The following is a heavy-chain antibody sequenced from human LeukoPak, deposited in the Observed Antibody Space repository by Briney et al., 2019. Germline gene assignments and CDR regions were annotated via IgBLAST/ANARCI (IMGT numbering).Heavy chain of an antibody. CDR1: GFTFSSYS. J-gene: IGHJ3*02. D-gene: IGHD6-13*01. CDR2: ISSSSSYI. V-gene: IGHV3-21*01. CDR3: ARDVSSSWADAFDI. Sequence: RGSLRLSCAASGFTFSSYSMNWVCQAPGKGLEWVSSISSSSSYIYYADSVKGRFTISRDNAKNSLYLQMNSLRAEDTAVYYCARDVSSSWADAFDIWGQGTMVTVSS.